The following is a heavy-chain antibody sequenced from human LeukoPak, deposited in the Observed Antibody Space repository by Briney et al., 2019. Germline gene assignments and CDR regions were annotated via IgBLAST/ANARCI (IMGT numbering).Heavy chain of an antibody. Sequence: GGSLRLSCAASGFIFSSYWVSWVRQAPGKGLEWVANIKQDGGEKYYVDSVKGRFTISRDNAKDSLYLQMNSLRAEDTAVYYCAKDGDTMSGTYYYDMDVWGKGTTVTIS. CDR2: IKQDGGEK. CDR3: AKDGDTMSGTYYYDMDV. CDR1: GFIFSSYW. J-gene: IGHJ6*03. D-gene: IGHD1-26*01. V-gene: IGHV3-7*01.